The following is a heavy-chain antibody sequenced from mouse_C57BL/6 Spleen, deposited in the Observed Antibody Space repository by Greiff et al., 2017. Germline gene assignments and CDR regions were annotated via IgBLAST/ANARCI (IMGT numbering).Heavy chain of an antibody. V-gene: IGHV1-9*01. D-gene: IGHD2-2*01. Sequence: VQLQQSGAELMKPGASVKLSCKATGYTFTGYWIGWVKQRPGHGLEWIGEILPGGGSTNYNEKFKGKATFTADTSSNTAYMQLSSLTTEDSAIYYCARWGYGYDPFAYWGQGTLVTVSA. CDR1: GYTFTGYW. J-gene: IGHJ3*01. CDR2: ILPGGGST. CDR3: ARWGYGYDPFAY.